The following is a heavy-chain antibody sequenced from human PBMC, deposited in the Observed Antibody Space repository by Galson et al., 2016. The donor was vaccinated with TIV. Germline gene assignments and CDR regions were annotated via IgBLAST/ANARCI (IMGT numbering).Heavy chain of an antibody. D-gene: IGHD3-10*01. CDR1: GDSVSSNSAA. V-gene: IGHV6-1*01. CDR2: THCRSRCYY. J-gene: IGHJ3*01. Sequence: CAISGDSVSSNSAAWNWIRQSPSRGLEWLGRTHCRSRCYYDYAVSVKSRITIESDTSKNQFSLQLNSVTSEDTAVYYCARAAGRNGATCHATCESFDFWGQGTMVTVSS. CDR3: ARAAGRNGATCHATCESFDF.